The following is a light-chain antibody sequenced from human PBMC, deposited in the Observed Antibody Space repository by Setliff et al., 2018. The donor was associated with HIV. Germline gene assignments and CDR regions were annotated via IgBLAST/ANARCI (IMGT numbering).Light chain of an antibody. V-gene: IGLV1-44*01. Sequence: QSALTQPPSASGTPGQRVTISCSGSNSNIGSNTVNWYQQLPGTAPKLLIYNINQRPSAVSNRCSGSNSGNTASLTISGLQAEDEADYYCCSHAGGNTYVFGAGTKVTGL. CDR2: NIN. CDR3: CSHAGGNTYV. J-gene: IGLJ1*01. CDR1: NSNIGSNT.